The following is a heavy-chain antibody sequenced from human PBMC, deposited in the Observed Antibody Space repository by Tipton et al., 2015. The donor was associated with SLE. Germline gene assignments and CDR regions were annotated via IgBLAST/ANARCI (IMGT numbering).Heavy chain of an antibody. D-gene: IGHD4-11*01. CDR1: GYTLTELS. CDR3: ARGGNIRLQGCGDY. Sequence: QVQLVQSGAEVKKPGASVKVSCKVSGYTLTELSMHWVRQAPGKGLEWMGWISAYNGNTNYAQKLQGRVTMTTDTSTSTAYMELRSLRSDDTAVYYCARGGNIRLQGCGDYWGQGTLVTVSS. J-gene: IGHJ4*02. CDR2: ISAYNGNT. V-gene: IGHV1-18*01.